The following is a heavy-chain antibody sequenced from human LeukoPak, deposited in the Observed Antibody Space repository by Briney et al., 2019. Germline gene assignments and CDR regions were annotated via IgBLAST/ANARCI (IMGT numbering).Heavy chain of an antibody. CDR2: ISSSGSTI. V-gene: IGHV3-11*01. Sequence: GGSLRLSCAASGFTFSDYYMSWIRQAPGKGLEWVSYISSSGSTIYYADSVKGRFTISRDNAKNSLYLQMNSLRAEDTAVYYCARLPSYYDILTGYLDYWGQGTLVTVSS. D-gene: IGHD3-9*01. J-gene: IGHJ4*02. CDR1: GFTFSDYY. CDR3: ARLPSYYDILTGYLDY.